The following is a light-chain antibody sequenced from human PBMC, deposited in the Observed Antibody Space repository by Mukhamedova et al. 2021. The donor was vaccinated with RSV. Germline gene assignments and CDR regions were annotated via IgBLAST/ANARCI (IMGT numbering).Light chain of an antibody. Sequence: WYQRRVHGKAPKLLIYEVSSLQSGVSSRFSGSGYGTEFTLTINSLQAEDFATYYCQQFYTYSQTFGQGTKVEVK. V-gene: IGKV1-5*03. J-gene: IGKJ1*01. CDR2: EVS. CDR3: QQFYTYSQT.